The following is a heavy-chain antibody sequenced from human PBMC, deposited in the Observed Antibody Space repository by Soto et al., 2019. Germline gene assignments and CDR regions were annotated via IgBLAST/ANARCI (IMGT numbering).Heavy chain of an antibody. CDR1: GFTFSSYK. CDR3: AREEINCGGDCFSL. V-gene: IGHV3-48*03. Sequence: EVQLVESGGDLVQPGGSLRLSCAASGFTFSSYKMNWVRQAPGRGLEWISYISSSGDLIYYADSVRGRFTVSRDSAKNSMYLQMNSLRAEDTAVYYCAREEINCGGDCFSLWGQGTLVTVSS. D-gene: IGHD2-21*02. CDR2: ISSSGDLI. J-gene: IGHJ4*02.